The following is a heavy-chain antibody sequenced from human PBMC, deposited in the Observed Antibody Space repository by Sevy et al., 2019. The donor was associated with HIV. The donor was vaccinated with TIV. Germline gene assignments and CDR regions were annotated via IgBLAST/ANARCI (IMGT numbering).Heavy chain of an antibody. D-gene: IGHD6-13*01. CDR2: ISGSGGST. J-gene: IGHJ1*01. CDR1: GFIFSGYG. Sequence: GGSLRLSCAASGFIFSGYGMSWVRQAPGQGLEWVSAISGSGGSTYYADSVKGRFTISRDNFRNTLYLQMKSLRAEDTAVYYCAKDRMTAARFQHWGQGTLVTVSS. V-gene: IGHV3-23*01. CDR3: AKDRMTAARFQH.